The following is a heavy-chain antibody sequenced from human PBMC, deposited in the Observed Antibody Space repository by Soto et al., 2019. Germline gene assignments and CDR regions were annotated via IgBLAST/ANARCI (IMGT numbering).Heavy chain of an antibody. V-gene: IGHV1-18*04. CDR2: ISAFNGET. D-gene: IGHD6-19*01. CDR1: GFTFSSYS. J-gene: IGHJ4*02. CDR3: VRDQQWLLPVPLNFDY. Sequence: GGSLRLSCAASGFTFSSYSMNWVRQAPGKGLEWMGWISAFNGETNYTQKSEGRVAMTTDAATTTAYMELRSLTVDDTAVYYCVRDQQWLLPVPLNFDYWGQGTVVTVSS.